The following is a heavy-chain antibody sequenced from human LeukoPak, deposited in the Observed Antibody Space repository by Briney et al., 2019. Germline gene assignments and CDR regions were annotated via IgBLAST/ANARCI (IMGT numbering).Heavy chain of an antibody. Sequence: SETLSLTCAVYGGSFSGYYWSWIRQPPGKGLEWIGYIYYSGSTNYNPSLKSRVTISVDTSKNQFSLKLSSVTAADTAVYYCARKISGWPIYYYYGMDVWGQGTTVTVSS. CDR3: ARKISGWPIYYYYGMDV. J-gene: IGHJ6*02. CDR2: IYYSGST. CDR1: GGSFSGYY. D-gene: IGHD6-19*01. V-gene: IGHV4-59*08.